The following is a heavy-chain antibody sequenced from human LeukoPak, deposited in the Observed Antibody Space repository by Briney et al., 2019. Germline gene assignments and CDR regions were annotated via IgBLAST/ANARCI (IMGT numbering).Heavy chain of an antibody. D-gene: IGHD2-2*01. CDR2: IIPIFGTA. CDR1: GGTFSSYA. Sequence: SVKVSCKASGGTFSSYAISWVRQAPGQGLEWMGGIIPIFGTANYAQKFQGRVTITADESTSTAYMELSSLRSEDTAVYYCARAPVVPASDAFDIWGQGTMVTVSS. CDR3: ARAPVVPASDAFDI. J-gene: IGHJ3*02. V-gene: IGHV1-69*13.